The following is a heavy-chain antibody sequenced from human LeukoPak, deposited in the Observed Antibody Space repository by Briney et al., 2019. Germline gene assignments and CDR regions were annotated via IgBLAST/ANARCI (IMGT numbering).Heavy chain of an antibody. Sequence: GGSLRLSCAASGFSVSSYYIDWVRQAPGKRLEWVSVIYSGGSTYYADSVRGRFTISRDNSKNTLFLQMNSLRAGDTAVYYCAREGSNGGYDYWGQGTLVTVAS. V-gene: IGHV3-53*01. CDR1: GFSVSSYY. CDR3: AREGSNGGYDY. D-gene: IGHD2-8*01. CDR2: IYSGGST. J-gene: IGHJ4*02.